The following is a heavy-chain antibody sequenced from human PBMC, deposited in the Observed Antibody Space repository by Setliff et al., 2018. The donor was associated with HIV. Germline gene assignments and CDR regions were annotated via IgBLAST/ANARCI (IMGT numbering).Heavy chain of an antibody. J-gene: IGHJ6*03. V-gene: IGHV4-61*09. Sequence: PSETLSLTCNVSGGSISSGSYYWSWIRQPAGKELEWIGHFYTSETTNYNPSLKSRVTISLDTSNNHFSLKLRSVTATDTAVYYCARVVAATHYYYYYMDVWGQGTLVTVSS. CDR1: GGSISSGSYY. CDR2: FYTSETT. CDR3: ARVVAATHYYYYYMDV. D-gene: IGHD2-15*01.